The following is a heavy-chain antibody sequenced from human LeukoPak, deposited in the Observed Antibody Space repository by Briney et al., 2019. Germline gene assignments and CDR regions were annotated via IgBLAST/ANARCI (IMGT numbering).Heavy chain of an antibody. D-gene: IGHD3-22*01. CDR1: GFTFSSYA. Sequence: GGSLRLSCAASGFTFSSYAMSWVRQAPGKGLEWVSAISGSGGSTYYADSVKGRFTISRDNSKNTLYLQMNSLRAEDTAVYYCAKKDYYDSSGYRTPFDYWGQGALVTVSS. CDR3: AKKDYYDSSGYRTPFDY. J-gene: IGHJ4*02. CDR2: ISGSGGST. V-gene: IGHV3-23*01.